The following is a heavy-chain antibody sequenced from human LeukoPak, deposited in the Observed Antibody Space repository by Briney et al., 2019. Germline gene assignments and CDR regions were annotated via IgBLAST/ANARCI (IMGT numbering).Heavy chain of an antibody. V-gene: IGHV3-23*01. D-gene: IGHD3-22*01. CDR1: GFIYRDFG. J-gene: IGHJ5*02. Sequence: GGSLRLSCGASGFIYRDFGMSWVRQSPGKGLEWVSTISGSSSSTYYADSVKGRFVISRDNSKNTLYLQMNSLRAEDTSVYYCVTGGHYAGSWGQGSLVTVSS. CDR3: VTGGHYAGS. CDR2: ISGSSSST.